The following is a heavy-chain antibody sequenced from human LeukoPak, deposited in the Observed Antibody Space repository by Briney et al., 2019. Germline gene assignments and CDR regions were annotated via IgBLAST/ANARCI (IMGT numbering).Heavy chain of an antibody. D-gene: IGHD5-12*01. CDR2: IYYSGST. CDR3: ARVLRGYSGYDYYFDY. CDR1: GGSVSSGSYY. J-gene: IGHJ4*02. V-gene: IGHV4-61*01. Sequence: SETLSLTCTVSGGSVSSGSYYWSWIRQPPGKGREWIVYIYYSGSTNYNPSLKSRVTISVDTSKNQFSLKLSSVTAADTAVYYCARVLRGYSGYDYYFDYWGQGTLVTVSS.